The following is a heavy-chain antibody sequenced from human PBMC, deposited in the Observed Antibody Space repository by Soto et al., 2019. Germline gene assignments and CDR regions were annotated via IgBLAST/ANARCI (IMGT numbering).Heavy chain of an antibody. J-gene: IGHJ4*02. Sequence: QVQLVQSGSEVKKPGSSVRISCKTSGDTFSIYTISWVSQAPGQGLEWMGRVLPFLDITSYSQRFQGRVTITADRSTTTAYMELTSLRSADTAVYYCARDRDNSNWPNFDSWGQGTLVTVSS. V-gene: IGHV1-69*02. CDR1: GDTFSIYT. CDR2: VLPFLDIT. D-gene: IGHD6-13*01. CDR3: ARDRDNSNWPNFDS.